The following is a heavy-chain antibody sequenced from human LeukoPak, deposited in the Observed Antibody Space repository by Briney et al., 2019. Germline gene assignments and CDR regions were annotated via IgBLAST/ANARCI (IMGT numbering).Heavy chain of an antibody. CDR3: AKDPGRYFRYNWFDP. CDR2: IRSDGSNK. J-gene: IGHJ5*02. D-gene: IGHD3-9*01. CDR1: GFSFSSYG. Sequence: GGSLRLSCAGSGFSFSSYGMHWVRQAPGKGLEWMAFIRSDGSNKYYADSVKGRFTISRDNAKNSLYLQMNSLRAEDTALYYCAKDPGRYFRYNWFDPWGQGTLVTVSS. V-gene: IGHV3-30*02.